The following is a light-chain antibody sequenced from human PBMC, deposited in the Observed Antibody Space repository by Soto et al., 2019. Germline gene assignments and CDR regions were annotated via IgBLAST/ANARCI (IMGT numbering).Light chain of an antibody. CDR1: QSVSSNY. CDR2: AAS. J-gene: IGKJ2*01. V-gene: IGKV3-20*01. CDR3: QQHGSSPPYT. Sequence: EIVLTQSPGTLSLSPGERATLSCRASQSVSSNYLAWYQQKPGQAPRLLIYAASSRATGIPDRFSGSGSETDFTLTISRLEPEDFAVYYCQQHGSSPPYTFGQGTKLEIK.